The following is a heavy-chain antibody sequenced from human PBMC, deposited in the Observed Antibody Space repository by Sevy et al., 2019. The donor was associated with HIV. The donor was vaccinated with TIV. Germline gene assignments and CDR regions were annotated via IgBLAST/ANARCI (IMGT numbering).Heavy chain of an antibody. Sequence: GGSLRLSCAASGFIFNSYGMSWVRQAPGKGLEWVSAISGGGGSTYYADSVKGRFTISRDNSRKMLYLEMNSLRAEETAVYYCRGVGLTTVFDYWGQGTLVTVSS. CDR1: GFIFNSYG. D-gene: IGHD1-26*01. CDR2: ISGGGGST. J-gene: IGHJ4*02. CDR3: RGVGLTTVFDY. V-gene: IGHV3-23*01.